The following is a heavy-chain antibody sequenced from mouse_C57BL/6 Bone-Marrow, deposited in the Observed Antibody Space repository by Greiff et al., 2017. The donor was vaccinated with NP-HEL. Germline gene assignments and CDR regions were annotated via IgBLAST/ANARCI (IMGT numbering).Heavy chain of an antibody. CDR1: GYTFTDYY. J-gene: IGHJ2*01. V-gene: IGHV1-19*01. CDR3: ARERYKLTLDY. CDR2: INPYTGGT. Sequence: VQLQQSGPVLVKPGASVKMSCKASGYTFTDYYMNWVKQSHGKSLEWIGVINPYTGGTSYNQKFKGKATLTVDKSYSTAYMELNSLTSEDSAVYYCARERYKLTLDYWGQGTTLTVSS.